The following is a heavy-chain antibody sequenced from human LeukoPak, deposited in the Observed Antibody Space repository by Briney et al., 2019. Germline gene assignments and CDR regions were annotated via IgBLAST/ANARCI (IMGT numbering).Heavy chain of an antibody. D-gene: IGHD3-22*01. CDR1: GYSISSGYY. J-gene: IGHJ1*01. CDR2: IYHSGST. V-gene: IGHV4-38-2*02. CDR3: ARGGDTSGYYYFEYFHH. Sequence: SETLSLTCTVSGYSISSGYYWGWIRQPPGKGLEWIGSIYHSGSTYYNPSLKSRVTISVDTSKDHFSLKLSSVTAADTAVYYCARGGDTSGYYYFEYFHHWGQGTLVGVSS.